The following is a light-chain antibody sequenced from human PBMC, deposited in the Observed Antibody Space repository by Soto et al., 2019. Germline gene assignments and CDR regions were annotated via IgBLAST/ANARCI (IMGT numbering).Light chain of an antibody. J-gene: IGLJ1*01. CDR3: AVWDDSLSGYV. CDR2: RNN. V-gene: IGLV1-47*01. Sequence: QSVLTQPPSVSGAPGQRLTISCTGSSSNIGADYDVHWYQHLPGTAPKLLIYRNNQRPLGVPDRFSGSRSGTSASLAISGLRPEDEADYYCAVWDDSLSGYVFGTGTKVTVL. CDR1: SSNIGADYD.